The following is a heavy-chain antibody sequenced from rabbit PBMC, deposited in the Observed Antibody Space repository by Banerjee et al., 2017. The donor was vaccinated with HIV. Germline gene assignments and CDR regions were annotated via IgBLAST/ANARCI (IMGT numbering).Heavy chain of an antibody. CDR1: GFSFSSGY. CDR3: ARDAGYIPTGDATRLDL. Sequence: QEQLVESGGGLVQPEGSLTLTCTASGFSFSSGYMCWVRQAPGKGLEWIACIGAGNSGTTYYASWAKGRFTISKTSTTVTLQMTSLTAADTATYFCARDAGYIPTGDATRLDLWGPGTLVTVS. V-gene: IGHV1S45*01. D-gene: IGHD7-1*01. J-gene: IGHJ3*01. CDR2: IGAGNSGTT.